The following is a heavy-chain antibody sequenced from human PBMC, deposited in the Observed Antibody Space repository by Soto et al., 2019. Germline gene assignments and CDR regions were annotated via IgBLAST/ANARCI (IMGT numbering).Heavy chain of an antibody. CDR3: AKDVGETNWNYVQSDP. D-gene: IGHD1-7*01. J-gene: IGHJ5*02. V-gene: IGHV3-23*01. CDR1: GFTFSSYA. CDR2: ISGSGGST. Sequence: GGSLRLSCAASGFTFSSYAMSWVRQAPGKGLEWVSAISGSGGSTYYADSVKGRFTISRDNSKNTLYLQMNSLRAEDTAVYYCAKDVGETNWNYVQSDPWGQGTLVTVSS.